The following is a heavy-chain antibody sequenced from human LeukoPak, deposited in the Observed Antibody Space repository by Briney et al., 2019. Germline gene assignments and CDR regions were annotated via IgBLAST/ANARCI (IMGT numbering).Heavy chain of an antibody. Sequence: PSETLSLTCTVSGGSISSGGYYWSWIRQHPGKGLEWIGHIYYSGTSFYNPSLTSRVTISVDTSKNQFSLKLTSVNDADTAVYYCARIERSAYSLGFDYLGQ. CDR1: GGSISSGGYY. D-gene: IGHD6-6*01. CDR3: ARIERSAYSLGFDY. J-gene: IGHJ4*02. CDR2: IYYSGTS. V-gene: IGHV4-31*03.